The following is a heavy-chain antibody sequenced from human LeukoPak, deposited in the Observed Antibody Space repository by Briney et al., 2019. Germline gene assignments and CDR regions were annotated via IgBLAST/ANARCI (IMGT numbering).Heavy chain of an antibody. J-gene: IGHJ4*02. CDR3: ARGGCIAARPIDY. CDR2: ISSNGCSR. Sequence: PGGSLRLSCAASGFTFSSYAMRWVRQAPGKGLEYVSAISSNGCSRYYVNSVKGRFTISRDNSKNTLFLQMGSLRAEDMAVYYCARGGCIAARPIDYWGQGTLVTVSS. V-gene: IGHV3-64*01. CDR1: GFTFSSYA. D-gene: IGHD6-6*01.